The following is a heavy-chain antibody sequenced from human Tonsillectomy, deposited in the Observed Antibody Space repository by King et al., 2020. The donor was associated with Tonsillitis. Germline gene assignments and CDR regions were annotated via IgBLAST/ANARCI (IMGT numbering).Heavy chain of an antibody. V-gene: IGHV3-23*04. J-gene: IGHJ4*02. CDR2: VSRTGDRP. CDR3: TKAGFDGSGSQFDY. Sequence: VQLVESGGGLVQPGGSLRLSCAASGFTFSSYAMSWVRQAPGKGLEWVSSVSRTGDRPSYADSVKGRFTISRDNSENILYLQMSSLRAEDTALYYCTKAGFDGSGSQFDYWGQGTLVSVSS. D-gene: IGHD3-10*01. CDR1: GFTFSSYA.